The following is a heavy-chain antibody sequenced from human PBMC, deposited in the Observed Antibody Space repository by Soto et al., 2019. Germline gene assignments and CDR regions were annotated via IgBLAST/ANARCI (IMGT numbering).Heavy chain of an antibody. CDR2: IYYSGST. J-gene: IGHJ6*02. CDR1: GGSMSRGSYY. V-gene: IGHV4-39*01. CDR3: ARRLYYDSSGFEGGGMDV. D-gene: IGHD3-22*01. Sequence: SEALCVRWTGSGGSMSRGSYYGGWIRHAPGKGLEWIGSIYYSGSTYYNPSLKSRVTISVDTSKNQFSLKLSSVTAADTAVYYCARRLYYDSSGFEGGGMDVWGQGTTVT.